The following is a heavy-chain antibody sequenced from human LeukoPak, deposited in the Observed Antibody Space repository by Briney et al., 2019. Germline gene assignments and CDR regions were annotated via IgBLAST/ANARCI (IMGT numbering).Heavy chain of an antibody. CDR1: GFSFSAYW. CDR3: ARFGYVAAVDV. CDR2: MNPAGSET. Sequence: GGSLRLSCAASGFSFSAYWMTWVRQAPGTGLEWVANMNPAGSETYYVDPVKGRFSISRDNAKNLVYLQMNSLRAEDTAVYHCARFGYVAAVDVWGQGTPVTVTS. V-gene: IGHV3-7*01. J-gene: IGHJ4*02. D-gene: IGHD2-15*01.